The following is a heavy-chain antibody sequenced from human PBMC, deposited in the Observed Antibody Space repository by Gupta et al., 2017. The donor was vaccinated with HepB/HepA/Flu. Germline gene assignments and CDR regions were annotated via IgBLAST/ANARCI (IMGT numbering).Heavy chain of an antibody. J-gene: IGHJ4*02. V-gene: IGHV1-3*01. CDR2: ISAANGNT. CDR3: ARQKVDY. CDR1: GYTFPTNT. Sequence: QVQLVQSGAEVKKPGASVKVSCKASGYTFPTNTIHWVRQAPGQRLECMGWISAANGNTKYSQKFQARVTFTRDTSASIAYMEVSSLRSEDTAVYYCARQKVDYWGQGTLVTVSS.